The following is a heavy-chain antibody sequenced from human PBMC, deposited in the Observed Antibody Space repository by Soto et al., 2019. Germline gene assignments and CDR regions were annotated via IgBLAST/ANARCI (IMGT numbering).Heavy chain of an antibody. Sequence: GGSLRLSCAASGFTFSSYGMHWVRQAPGKGLEWVAVISYDGSNKYYADSVKGRFTISRDNSKNTLYLQMNSLRAEDTAVYYCAKDHWSGSSGYYYVDYWGQGTLVTVSS. CDR3: AKDHWSGSSGYYYVDY. CDR1: GFTFSSYG. D-gene: IGHD3-22*01. J-gene: IGHJ4*02. V-gene: IGHV3-30*18. CDR2: ISYDGSNK.